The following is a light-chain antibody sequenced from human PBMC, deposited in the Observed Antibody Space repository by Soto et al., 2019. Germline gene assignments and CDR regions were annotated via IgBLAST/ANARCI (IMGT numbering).Light chain of an antibody. Sequence: ISCTGTSSDVGFYNYVSWYQQHPGKAPKLMVYDVNNRPSGVSNRFSGSKSGNTASLTISGLQAEDEADYYCTSYTTSSTYVFGTGTKVTVL. J-gene: IGLJ1*01. CDR1: SSDVGFYNY. CDR2: DVN. CDR3: TSYTTSSTYV. V-gene: IGLV2-14*03.